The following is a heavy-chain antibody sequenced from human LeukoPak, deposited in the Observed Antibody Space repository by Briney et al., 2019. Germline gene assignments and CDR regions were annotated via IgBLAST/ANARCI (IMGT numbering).Heavy chain of an antibody. Sequence: GGSLRLSCAASGFTFSSYSMNWVRQAPGKGLEWVSSISSSSSYIYYADSVKGRFTISRDDAKNSLYLQMNSLRAEDTAVYYCASPFVCVDTAMDAGCYFDYWGQGTLVTVSS. CDR3: ASPFVCVDTAMDAGCYFDY. V-gene: IGHV3-21*01. CDR2: ISSSSSYI. J-gene: IGHJ4*02. D-gene: IGHD5-18*01. CDR1: GFTFSSYS.